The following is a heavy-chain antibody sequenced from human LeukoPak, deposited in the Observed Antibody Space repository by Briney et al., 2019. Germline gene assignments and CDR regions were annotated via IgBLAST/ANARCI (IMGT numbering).Heavy chain of an antibody. V-gene: IGHV3-30*04. D-gene: IGHD2-2*03. J-gene: IGHJ3*02. Sequence: GGSLRLSCAASGFIFSSSAMHWVRQAPDKGLEWVAVIADDGSDKYYADSVKGRFIIARDNSKNTLYLQMNILRTENTALYYCATVDDLDAFGIWGQGTMVTVS. CDR1: GFIFSSSA. CDR2: IADDGSDK. CDR3: ATVDDLDAFGI.